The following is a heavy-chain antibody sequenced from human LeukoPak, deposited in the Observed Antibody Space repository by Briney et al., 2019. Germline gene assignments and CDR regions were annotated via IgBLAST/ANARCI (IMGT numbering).Heavy chain of an antibody. CDR3: ASGDDFWSRYSFDY. CDR1: GFTFSSYS. J-gene: IGHJ4*02. D-gene: IGHD3-3*01. Sequence: GGSLRLXCAASGFTFSSYSMNWVRQAPGKGLEWVSYISSSGSTIYYAESIKGRFTISRDNAKNSLYLQMHSLRAEDTAIYYCASGDDFWSRYSFDYWGQGTLVTVSS. CDR2: ISSSGSTI. V-gene: IGHV3-48*04.